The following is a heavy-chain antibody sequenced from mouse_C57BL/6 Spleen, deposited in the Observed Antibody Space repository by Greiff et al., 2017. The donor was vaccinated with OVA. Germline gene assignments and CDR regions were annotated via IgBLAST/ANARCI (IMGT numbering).Heavy chain of an antibody. Sequence: VQLKESGPGLVKPSQSLSLTCSVTGYSITSGYYWNWIRQFPGNKLEWMGYISYDGSNNYNPSLKNRISITRDTSKNQFFLKLNSVTTEDTATYYCARDKGLRQSHYFDYWGQGTTLTVSS. V-gene: IGHV3-6*01. CDR3: ARDKGLRQSHYFDY. D-gene: IGHD2-4*01. CDR2: ISYDGSN. J-gene: IGHJ2*01. CDR1: GYSITSGYY.